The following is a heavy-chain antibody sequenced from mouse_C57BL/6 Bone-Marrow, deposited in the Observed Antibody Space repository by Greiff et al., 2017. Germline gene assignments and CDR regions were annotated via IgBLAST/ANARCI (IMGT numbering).Heavy chain of an antibody. J-gene: IGHJ1*03. CDR1: GYTFTSYG. CDR2: IYPRSGNT. Sequence: VQLQQSGAELARPGASVKLSCKASGYTFTSYGISWVKQRTGQGLEWIGEIYPRSGNTYYNEKFKGKATLTADTSSSTAYMELRSLTSEDSAVYFCARWVYYYGSSPRWYFDVWGTETTVTVSS. V-gene: IGHV1-81*01. CDR3: ARWVYYYGSSPRWYFDV. D-gene: IGHD1-1*01.